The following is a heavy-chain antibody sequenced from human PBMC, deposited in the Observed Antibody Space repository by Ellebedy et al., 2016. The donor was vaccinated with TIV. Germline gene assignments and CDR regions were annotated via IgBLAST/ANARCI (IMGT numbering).Heavy chain of an antibody. J-gene: IGHJ5*02. CDR1: GYTFTTYG. Sequence: AASVKVSCKASGYTFTTYGIIWVRQAPGQGLEWMGWISTYYGNTNYAQKLQGRVTMTTDTATSTAYMELRSLRSDDTAVYYCARYDSSGYYWFDPWGQGTLVIVSS. V-gene: IGHV1-18*01. D-gene: IGHD3-22*01. CDR3: ARYDSSGYYWFDP. CDR2: ISTYYGNT.